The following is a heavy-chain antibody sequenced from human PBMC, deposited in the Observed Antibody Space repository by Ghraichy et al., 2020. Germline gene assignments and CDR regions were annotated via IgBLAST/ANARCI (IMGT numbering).Heavy chain of an antibody. CDR1: GGSVSSYY. CDR2: IYHSGTS. CDR3: ARGVYCGGNCHHYDS. V-gene: IGHV4-59*02. Sequence: SETPSLTCTVSGGSVSSYYWTWIRQPPGRGLEWIGYIYHSGTSNYNSSLKSRVTISIDTSNNQFSLRLRSVSAADTAVYYCARGVYCGGNCHHYDSWGQGTLVTVS. J-gene: IGHJ4*02. D-gene: IGHD2-21*01.